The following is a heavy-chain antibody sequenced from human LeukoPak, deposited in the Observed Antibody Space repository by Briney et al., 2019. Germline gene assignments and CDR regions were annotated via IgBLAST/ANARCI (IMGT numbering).Heavy chain of an antibody. Sequence: PGGSLRLSCAAPGFTFSSYAMHWVRQAPGKGLEWVAVISYDGSNKYYADSVKGRFTISRDNSKNTLYLQMNSLRAEDTAVYYCAKGGGYEAQYYYYYLDVWGKGTTVTISS. D-gene: IGHD5-12*01. V-gene: IGHV3-30*04. CDR2: ISYDGSNK. CDR1: GFTFSSYA. CDR3: AKGGGYEAQYYYYYLDV. J-gene: IGHJ6*03.